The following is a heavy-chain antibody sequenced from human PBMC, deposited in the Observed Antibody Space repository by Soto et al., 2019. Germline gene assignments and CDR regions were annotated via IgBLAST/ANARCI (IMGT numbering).Heavy chain of an antibody. V-gene: IGHV4-34*01. CDR2: INHSGST. CDR1: GGSFSGYY. Sequence: KQSQTLSLTCAVYGGSFSGYYWSWIRQPPGKGLEWIGEINHSGSTNYNPSLKSRVTISVDTSKNQFSLKLSSVTAADTAVYYCARNLGYCTNGVCQGWFDPWGQGTLVTVSS. J-gene: IGHJ5*02. D-gene: IGHD2-8*01. CDR3: ARNLGYCTNGVCQGWFDP.